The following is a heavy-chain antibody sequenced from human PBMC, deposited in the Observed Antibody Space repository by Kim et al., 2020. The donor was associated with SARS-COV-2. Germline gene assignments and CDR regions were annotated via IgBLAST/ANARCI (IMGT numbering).Heavy chain of an antibody. J-gene: IGHJ5*02. V-gene: IGHV3-64*01. Sequence: ANSVKGRFTISRDNSKNTLYLQMGSLRAEDMAVYYCARTTIFGGYNWFDPWGQGTLVTVSS. CDR3: ARTTIFGGYNWFDP. D-gene: IGHD3-3*01.